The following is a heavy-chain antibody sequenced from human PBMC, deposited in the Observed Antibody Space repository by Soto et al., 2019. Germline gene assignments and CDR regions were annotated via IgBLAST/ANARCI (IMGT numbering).Heavy chain of an antibody. D-gene: IGHD3-9*01. CDR2: LFHTGRA. J-gene: IGHJ6*02. CDR1: GGSLSSSNG. V-gene: IGHV4-4*02. Sequence: PSETLSLTCAVSGGSLSSSNGWSWVRQPPGKGLEWIGELFHTGRANYKPSLRSRVAISVDKSKKQVSLRLSSVTATDTAGYSCPRAGGDPAHAPGYEPSVPPAYYYDMDLWGQGTMVTVSS. CDR3: PRAGGDPAHAPGYEPSVPPAYYYDMDL.